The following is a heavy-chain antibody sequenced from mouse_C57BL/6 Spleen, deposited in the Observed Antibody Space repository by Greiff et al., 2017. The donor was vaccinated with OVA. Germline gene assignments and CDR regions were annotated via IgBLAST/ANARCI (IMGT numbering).Heavy chain of an antibody. V-gene: IGHV1-50*01. Sequence: QVQLQQPGAELVKPGASVKLSCKASGYTFTSYWMQWVKQRPGQGLAWIGEIDPSDSYTNYNQKFKGKATLTVDTSSSTAYMQLSSLTSEDSAVYYCARNFDYWGQGTTLTVSS. CDR2: IDPSDSYT. J-gene: IGHJ2*01. CDR1: GYTFTSYW. CDR3: ARNFDY.